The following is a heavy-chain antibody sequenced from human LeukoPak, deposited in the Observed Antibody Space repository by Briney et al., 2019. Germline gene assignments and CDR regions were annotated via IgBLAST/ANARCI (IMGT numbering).Heavy chain of an antibody. CDR1: GGSTSTYY. CDR3: VRHEEEDGYNAKTFDY. J-gene: IGHJ4*02. CDR2: IYTSGNT. D-gene: IGHD5-24*01. V-gene: IGHV4-4*07. Sequence: PSETLSLTCTVSGGSTSTYYWSWIRQPAGKGLEWIGRIYTSGNTNYNPSLKSRVTMSVDTSKNQFSLKLSSVTAADTAVYYCVRHEEEDGYNAKTFDYWGQGTLVTVSS.